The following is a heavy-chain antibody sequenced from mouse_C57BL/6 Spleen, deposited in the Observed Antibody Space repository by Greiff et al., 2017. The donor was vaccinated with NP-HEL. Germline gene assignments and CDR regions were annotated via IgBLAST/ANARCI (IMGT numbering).Heavy chain of an antibody. J-gene: IGHJ4*01. CDR1: GFTFSSYA. CDR3: TRAIYYDYGGVFMDY. CDR2: ISSGGDYI. V-gene: IGHV5-9-1*02. D-gene: IGHD2-4*01. Sequence: EVHLVESGEGLVKPGGSLKLSCAASGFTFSSYAMSWVRQTPEKRLEWVAYISSGGDYIYYADTVKGRFTISRDNARNTLYLQMSSLKSEDTAMYYCTRAIYYDYGGVFMDYWGQGTSVTVSS.